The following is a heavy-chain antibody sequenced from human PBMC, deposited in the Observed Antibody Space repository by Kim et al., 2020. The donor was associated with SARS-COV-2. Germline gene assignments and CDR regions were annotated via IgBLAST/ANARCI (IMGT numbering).Heavy chain of an antibody. CDR3: ARDERDSSGWANWFDP. CDR1: GGSISSYY. J-gene: IGHJ5*02. D-gene: IGHD6-19*01. V-gene: IGHV4-59*13. Sequence: SETLSLTCTVSGGSISSYYWSWIRQPPGKGLEWIGYIYYSGSTNYNPSLKSRVTISVDTSKNQFSLKLSSVTAAVTAVYYCARDERDSSGWANWFDPWGQGTLVTVSS. CDR2: IYYSGST.